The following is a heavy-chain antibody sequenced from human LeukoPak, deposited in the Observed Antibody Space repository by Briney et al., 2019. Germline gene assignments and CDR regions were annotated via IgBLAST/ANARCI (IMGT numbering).Heavy chain of an antibody. CDR2: IRSSSSYI. Sequence: GGSLRLSCAASGFTFSSYSMNWVRQAPGKGLEWVSSIRSSSSYIYYADSVKGRFTISRDNAKNSLYLQMNSLRAEDTAVYYCARDGGYSYGYGFDYWGQGTLVTVSS. J-gene: IGHJ4*02. V-gene: IGHV3-21*01. CDR1: GFTFSSYS. CDR3: ARDGGYSYGYGFDY. D-gene: IGHD5-18*01.